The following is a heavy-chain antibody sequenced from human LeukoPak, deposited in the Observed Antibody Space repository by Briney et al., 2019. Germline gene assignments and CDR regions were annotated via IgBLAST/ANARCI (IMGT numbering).Heavy chain of an antibody. V-gene: IGHV3-74*01. D-gene: IGHD3-10*01. Sequence: GGSLRLSCAASGFTFSTHWMHWVRHTPGKGLVWVSRISPDGSSTAYADSVKGRFTIARDNARDTLYLQLNSLGAEDTAVYYCARVSSLWSFDYWGQGTLVTVSS. CDR2: ISPDGSST. J-gene: IGHJ4*02. CDR1: GFTFSTHW. CDR3: ARVSSLWSFDY.